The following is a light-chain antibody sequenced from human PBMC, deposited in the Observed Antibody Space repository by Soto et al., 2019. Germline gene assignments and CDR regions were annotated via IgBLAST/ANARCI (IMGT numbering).Light chain of an antibody. V-gene: IGKV1-5*03. CDR2: KAP. CDR1: QSISSW. J-gene: IGKJ1*01. Sequence: DIQMTQSPSTLSASVGDRVTITCRASQSISSWLAWYQQKPGKAPKLLIYKAPSLESGVPSSFSASASGTEFTLTTSSLQPYDFATSSCQQHNSYSWTFGQGPQV. CDR3: QQHNSYSWT.